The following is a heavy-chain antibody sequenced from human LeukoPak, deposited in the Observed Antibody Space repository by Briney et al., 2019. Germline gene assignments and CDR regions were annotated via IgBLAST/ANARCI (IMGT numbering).Heavy chain of an antibody. CDR3: ARGLNWGGSLDY. D-gene: IGHD7-27*01. Sequence: SETLSLTCAVYGGSFSGYYWSWIRQPPGKGLEWIGEINHSGSTNYNPSLKSRVTISVDTSKNQFSPKLSSVTAADTAVYYCARGLNWGGSLDYWGQGTLVTVSS. V-gene: IGHV4-34*01. CDR2: INHSGST. J-gene: IGHJ4*02. CDR1: GGSFSGYY.